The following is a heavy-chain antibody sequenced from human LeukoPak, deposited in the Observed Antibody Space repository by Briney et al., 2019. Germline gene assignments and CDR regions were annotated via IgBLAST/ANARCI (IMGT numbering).Heavy chain of an antibody. V-gene: IGHV3-64*04. CDR1: GFTFSSYA. D-gene: IGHD3-22*01. J-gene: IGHJ4*02. CDR2: ISTNGGST. CDR3: ARGLYDSSGPLDY. Sequence: GGSLRLSCSASGFTFSSYAMHWVRQAPGKGLEYVSAISTNGGSTYYADSVKGRLTISRDNAKNSLYLQVNSLRAEDTAVYYCARGLYDSSGPLDYWGQGTLVTVSS.